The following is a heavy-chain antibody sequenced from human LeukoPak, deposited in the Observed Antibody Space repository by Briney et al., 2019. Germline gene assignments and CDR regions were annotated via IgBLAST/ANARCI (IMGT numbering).Heavy chain of an antibody. D-gene: IGHD6-13*01. J-gene: IGHJ4*02. Sequence: GGSLRLSCAASGFTFSSYGMHWVRQAPGKGLEWVAVIWYDGSNKYYADSVKGRFTISRDNSKNTLYLQMNSLRAEDTAVYYCARARTKQQLAPFDYWGQGTLVTVSS. CDR3: ARARTKQQLAPFDY. CDR1: GFTFSSYG. V-gene: IGHV3-33*01. CDR2: IWYDGSNK.